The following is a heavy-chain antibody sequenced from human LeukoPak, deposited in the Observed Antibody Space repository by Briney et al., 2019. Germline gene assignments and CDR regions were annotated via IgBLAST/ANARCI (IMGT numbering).Heavy chain of an antibody. Sequence: GGSLRLSCAASGFTFSSYGMRWIRQAPGKGLEWVSSIDKIGVGTYYADSVRGRFTISRDNSKNTLFLQMNSLRAEDTAVYYCARDKDVVVPAAMFFDYWGQGTLVTVSS. D-gene: IGHD2-2*01. CDR1: GFTFSSYG. J-gene: IGHJ4*02. V-gene: IGHV3-23*01. CDR3: ARDKDVVVPAAMFFDY. CDR2: IDKIGVGT.